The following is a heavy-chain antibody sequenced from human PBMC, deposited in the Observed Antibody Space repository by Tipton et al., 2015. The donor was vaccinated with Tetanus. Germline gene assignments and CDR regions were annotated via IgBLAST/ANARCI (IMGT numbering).Heavy chain of an antibody. J-gene: IGHJ5*01. V-gene: IGHV3-30*18. CDR1: GFTFSIYG. CDR2: ISYDGSTE. CDR3: AKDLRYLSSWHDS. D-gene: IGHD6-13*01. Sequence: PLRLSCAASGFTFSIYGMYWVRQAPGKGLEWVAFISYDGSTEYYAKSVKGRFTISRDNSKHTLYLQMNSLGPEDTAVYYCAKDLRYLSSWHDSWGQGALVTVSS.